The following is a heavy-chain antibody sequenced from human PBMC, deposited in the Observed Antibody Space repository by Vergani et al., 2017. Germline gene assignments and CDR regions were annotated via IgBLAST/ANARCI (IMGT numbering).Heavy chain of an antibody. V-gene: IGHV1-2*02. CDR3: AGEWNCLDY. CDR1: GYTFTGYY. Sequence: QVQLVQSGAEVKKPGASVKVSCKAPGYTFTGYYMHWVRQAPGQGLEWMGWINPSSGGTNYAQKFQGRVTMTRDTSISTAYMELSRLRSEDTAVYYCAGEWNCLDYWGQGTLVTVSS. CDR2: INPSSGGT. D-gene: IGHD1-1*01. J-gene: IGHJ4*02.